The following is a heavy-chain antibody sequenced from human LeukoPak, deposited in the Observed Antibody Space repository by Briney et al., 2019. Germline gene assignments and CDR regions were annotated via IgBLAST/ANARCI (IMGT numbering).Heavy chain of an antibody. V-gene: IGHV4-59*01. J-gene: IGHJ6*03. Sequence: SSETLSLTCSVSGGSIRNYYWSWIRQPPGKGLEWIGYIYYSGNTNYNPSLKSRVTISVDTSKNQFSLKLSSVTAADTAVYYCERERRISIFGVVHYYMDVWGEGTTVTVSS. CDR3: ERERRISIFGVVHYYMDV. CDR1: GGSIRNYY. D-gene: IGHD3-3*01. CDR2: IYYSGNT.